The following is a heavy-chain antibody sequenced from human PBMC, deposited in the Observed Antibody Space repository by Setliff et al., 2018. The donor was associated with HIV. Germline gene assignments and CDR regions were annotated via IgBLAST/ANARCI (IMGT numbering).Heavy chain of an antibody. CDR2: IYYSGST. CDR1: GGSVSSGSYY. Sequence: PSETLSLTCPVSGGSVSSGSYYWSWIRQPPGKGLEWIGYIYYSGSTKHNPSLKSRVTISLDTSKNQFSLKLTSVTAADTAVYYCARNSPRGYTLTGPYWGQGTLVTVSS. V-gene: IGHV4-61*01. CDR3: ARNSPRGYTLTGPY. J-gene: IGHJ4*02. D-gene: IGHD6-25*01.